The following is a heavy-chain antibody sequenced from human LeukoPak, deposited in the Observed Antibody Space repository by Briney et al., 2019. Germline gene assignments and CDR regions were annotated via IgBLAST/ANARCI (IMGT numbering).Heavy chain of an antibody. V-gene: IGHV1-18*01. CDR3: ARGGGSSRVGLDN. CDR1: GYTCTSYD. CDR2: ISGYNSNT. D-gene: IGHD6-6*01. J-gene: IGHJ4*02. Sequence: ASVKVSCKASGYTCTSYDISWVRQAPGQGLEWMGWISGYNSNTNYAQKFQGRVTTTTDTSTSTAYMELRSLRSDDTAVYYCARGGGSSRVGLDNWGQGTLVTVSS.